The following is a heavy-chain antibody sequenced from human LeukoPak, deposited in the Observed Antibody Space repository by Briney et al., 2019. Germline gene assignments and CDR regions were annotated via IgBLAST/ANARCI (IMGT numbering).Heavy chain of an antibody. CDR2: INTNTGNP. CDR3: ARGQVERRWVYSYYMDV. V-gene: IGHV7-4-1*02. D-gene: IGHD1-1*01. J-gene: IGHJ6*03. CDR1: GYTFTSYA. Sequence: ASVKVSCKASGYTFTSYAMNWVRQAPGQGLEWMGWINTNTGNPTYAQGFTGRFVISLDTSVSTAYLQISSLKAEDTAVYYCARGQVERRWVYSYYMDVWGKGTTVTVSS.